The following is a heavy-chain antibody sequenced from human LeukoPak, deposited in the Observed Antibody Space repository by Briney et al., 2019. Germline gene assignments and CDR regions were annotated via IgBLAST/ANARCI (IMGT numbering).Heavy chain of an antibody. Sequence: PGGSLRLSCAASGFTLSSYAMSWVRQAPGKGLEWVANIKPDGNENYYVDSVKGRFTISRDNAKNSLFLQMNSLRAEDTAVYYCARDRYYDTWGQGTMVTVSS. V-gene: IGHV3-7*01. CDR2: IKPDGNEN. J-gene: IGHJ4*02. CDR1: GFTLSSYA. CDR3: ARDRYYDT. D-gene: IGHD3-22*01.